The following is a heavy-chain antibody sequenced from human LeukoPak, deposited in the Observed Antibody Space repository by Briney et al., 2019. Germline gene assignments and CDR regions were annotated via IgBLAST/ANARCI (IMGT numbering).Heavy chain of an antibody. CDR3: AREGARMTTVSNVDY. V-gene: IGHV3-33*08. D-gene: IGHD4-17*01. J-gene: IGHJ4*02. Sequence: PGGSLRLSCAASGFTFSSYGMHWVRQAPGKGLEWVAVIWYDGSNKYYADSVKGRFTISRDTSKNTLYLQMNSLRAEDTAVYYCAREGARMTTVSNVDYWGQGTLVTVSS. CDR2: IWYDGSNK. CDR1: GFTFSSYG.